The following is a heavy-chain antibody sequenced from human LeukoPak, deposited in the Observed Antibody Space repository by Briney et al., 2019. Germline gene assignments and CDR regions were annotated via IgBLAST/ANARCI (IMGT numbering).Heavy chain of an antibody. J-gene: IGHJ3*02. D-gene: IGHD4-17*01. V-gene: IGHV3-30-3*01. CDR2: ISYDGSNK. CDR3: ARDRDDYGDSRDAFDI. CDR1: GFTFSSYA. Sequence: GGSLRFSCAASGFTFSSYAMHWVRQAPGKGLEWVAVISYDGSNKYYADSVKGRFTISRDNSKNTLYLQMNSLRAEDTAVYYCARDRDDYGDSRDAFDIWGQGTMVTVSS.